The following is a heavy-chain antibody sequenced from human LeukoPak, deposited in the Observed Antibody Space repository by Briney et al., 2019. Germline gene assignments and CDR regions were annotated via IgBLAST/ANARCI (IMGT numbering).Heavy chain of an antibody. CDR3: AKYSSSSYYFDY. CDR2: ISYDGSNK. Sequence: SGGSLRLSCAASGFTFSSYGMHWVRQAPGKGLEWVAVISYDGSNKYYADSVKGRFTISRDNSKNTLYLQMNSLRAEDTAVYYCAKYSSSSYYFDYWGQGTLVTVSS. CDR1: GFTFSSYG. V-gene: IGHV3-30*18. D-gene: IGHD6-13*01. J-gene: IGHJ4*02.